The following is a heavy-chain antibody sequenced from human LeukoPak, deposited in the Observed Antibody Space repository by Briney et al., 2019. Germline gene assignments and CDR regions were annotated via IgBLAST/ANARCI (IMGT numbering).Heavy chain of an antibody. Sequence: PSETLSLTCAVYGGSFSGYYWSWIRQPPGKGLEWIGEINHSGSTNYNPSLKSRVTISVDTSKNQFSLKLSSVTAADTAVYYCARAVSTGYYPYFDYWGQGTLVTVSS. V-gene: IGHV4-34*01. CDR2: INHSGST. CDR1: GGSFSGYY. J-gene: IGHJ4*02. CDR3: ARAVSTGYYPYFDY. D-gene: IGHD3-9*01.